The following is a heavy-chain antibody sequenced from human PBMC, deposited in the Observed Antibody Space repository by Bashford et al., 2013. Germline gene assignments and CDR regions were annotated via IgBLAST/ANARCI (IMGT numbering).Heavy chain of an antibody. CDR1: GYSFTSYW. CDR3: ARSPPYYDFWSGRPSQKHYDY. CDR2: IYPGDSDT. Sequence: GESLKISCKGSGYSFTSYWIGWVRQMPGKGLEWMGIIYPGDSDTRYSPSFQGQVTISADKSISTAYLQWSSLKASDTAMYYCARSPPYYDFWSGRPSQKHYDYWGQGTLVTVSS. D-gene: IGHD3-3*01. J-gene: IGHJ4*02. V-gene: IGHV5-51*01.